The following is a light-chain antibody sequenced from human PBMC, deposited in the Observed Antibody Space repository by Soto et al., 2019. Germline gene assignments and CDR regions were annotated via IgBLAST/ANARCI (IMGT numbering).Light chain of an antibody. J-gene: IGKJ4*01. CDR3: QQYNNWPSLT. CDR2: GAS. Sequence: PGERVTLSCRASQSVSSSYLTWHQQKPGQAPRLLIYGASTRATGIPARFSGSGSGTEFTLTISSLQSEDFAVYYCQQYNNWPSLTFGGGTKVEIK. CDR1: QSVSSSY. V-gene: IGKV3-15*01.